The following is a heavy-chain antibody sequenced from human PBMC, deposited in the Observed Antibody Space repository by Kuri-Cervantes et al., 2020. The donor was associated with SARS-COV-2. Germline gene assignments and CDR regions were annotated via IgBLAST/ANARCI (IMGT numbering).Heavy chain of an antibody. CDR1: GFTVNYYW. J-gene: IGHJ4*02. CDR2: VKQDGSET. V-gene: IGHV3-7*01. D-gene: IGHD3-3*01. CDR3: ARDGSPRVWSGYYTDY. Sequence: GESLKISCAASGFTVNYYWMTWVRQAPGGGLEWVANVKQDGSETYYVESVKGLFTISRDNSKNTLYLEMNSLRAEDTAVYYCARDGSPRVWSGYYTDYWGQGTLVTVSS.